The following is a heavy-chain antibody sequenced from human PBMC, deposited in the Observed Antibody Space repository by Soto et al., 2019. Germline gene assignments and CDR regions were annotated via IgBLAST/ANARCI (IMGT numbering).Heavy chain of an antibody. Sequence: ASVKVSCKASGYTFTSYYMHWVRQAPGQGLEWMGIISPSGGSTSYAQKFQGRVTMTRDTSTSTVYMELSSLRSEDTAVYYCVRDVGGVIVPGQYWGQGTLVTVSS. J-gene: IGHJ4*02. CDR2: ISPSGGST. V-gene: IGHV1-46*01. CDR1: GYTFTSYY. CDR3: VRDVGGVIVPGQY. D-gene: IGHD3-16*02.